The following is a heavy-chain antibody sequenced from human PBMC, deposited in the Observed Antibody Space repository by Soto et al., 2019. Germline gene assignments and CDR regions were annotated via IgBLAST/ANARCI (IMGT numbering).Heavy chain of an antibody. Sequence: PSETLSLTCTVSGGSISSGGYYWSWIRQHPGKGLEWIGYIYYSGSTYYNPSLKSRVTISVDTSKNQFSLKLSSVTAADTAVYYCARVYSSSWYWFDYWGQGTLVTVS. J-gene: IGHJ4*02. D-gene: IGHD6-13*01. CDR3: ARVYSSSWYWFDY. V-gene: IGHV4-31*03. CDR2: IYYSGST. CDR1: GGSISSGGYY.